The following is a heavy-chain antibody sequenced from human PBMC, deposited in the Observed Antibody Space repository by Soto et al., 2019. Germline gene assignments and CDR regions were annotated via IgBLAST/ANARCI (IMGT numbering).Heavy chain of an antibody. J-gene: IGHJ5*02. V-gene: IGHV3-9*01. CDR2: ISWNSGTR. Sequence: EVQLVESGGTLVQPGRSLRLSCAASGFIFDDYAMHWVRQAPGKGLEWVSGISWNSGTRVYADSVKGRFTISRDNAKNSLYLQMNSLRAEDTALYYCVKDVGGYDLKNWFDPWGQGTLVTVSS. CDR3: VKDVGGYDLKNWFDP. CDR1: GFIFDDYA. D-gene: IGHD5-12*01.